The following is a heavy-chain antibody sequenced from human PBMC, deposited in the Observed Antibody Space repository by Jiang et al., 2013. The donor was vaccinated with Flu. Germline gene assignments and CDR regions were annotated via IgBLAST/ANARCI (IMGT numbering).Heavy chain of an antibody. Sequence: RVTISVDTSKNQFSLKLSSVTAADTAVYYCARDRRCSGGSCYVAWFDPWGQGTLVTVSS. CDR3: ARDRRCSGGSCYVAWFDP. D-gene: IGHD2-15*01. J-gene: IGHJ5*02. V-gene: IGHV4-59*01.